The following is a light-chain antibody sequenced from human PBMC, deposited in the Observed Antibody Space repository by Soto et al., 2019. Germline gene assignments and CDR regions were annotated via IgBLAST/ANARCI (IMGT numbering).Light chain of an antibody. CDR2: GAS. Sequence: IQLTQSQSSLSASVGDRGTITCLASPAIASVLAWYQQKPVTAPTLLIYGASTLQSGVPSRFSGSRSGTDYTLTIASLQPEDFATYYCQQLNGSPWTFGQGTMVDIK. CDR1: PAIASV. CDR3: QQLNGSPWT. J-gene: IGKJ1*01. V-gene: IGKV1-9*01.